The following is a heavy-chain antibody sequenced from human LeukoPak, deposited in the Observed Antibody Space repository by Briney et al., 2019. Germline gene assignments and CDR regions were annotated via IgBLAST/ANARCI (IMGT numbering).Heavy chain of an antibody. CDR3: ARDRLVNPCSSTTCHHNWFDP. V-gene: IGHV1-3*01. Sequence: ASVKVSCKASGYTFISYAIHWVRQAPGQRLEWMGWISAGNGDTKYSQKFQGRVTITRDTSASMAYMKLSSLRSEDTAVYYCARDRLVNPCSSTTCHHNWFDPWGQGTLVTVSS. CDR2: ISAGNGDT. D-gene: IGHD2-2*01. J-gene: IGHJ5*02. CDR1: GYTFISYA.